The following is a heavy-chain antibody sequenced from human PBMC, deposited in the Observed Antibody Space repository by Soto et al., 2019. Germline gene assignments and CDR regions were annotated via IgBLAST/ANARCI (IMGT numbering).Heavy chain of an antibody. J-gene: IGHJ6*04. Sequence: QVQLQESGPGLVKPSETLSLICIVSGDSFTSGHYFWNWIRQPPGKGLEWIGHIFFTGATNYSPSLKNPAPMSVETYKSKFCLTLCPVTAEDWVIYYCARARSDIGGRSFGRRLDVWGKGTTVTFSS. CDR3: ARARSDIGGRSFGRRLDV. CDR1: GDSFTSGHYF. D-gene: IGHD3-16*01. V-gene: IGHV4-61*01. CDR2: IFFTGAT.